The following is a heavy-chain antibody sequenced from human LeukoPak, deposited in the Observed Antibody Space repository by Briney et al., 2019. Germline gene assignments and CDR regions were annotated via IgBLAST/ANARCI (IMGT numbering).Heavy chain of an antibody. Sequence: SETLSLTCAVYGGSFSGYYWSWIRQPPGMWLEWIGSIYYTGNTYYNASLKSQVSISIDTSKNQFSLKLTSVTVADTAVYYCARQTGSGLFILPGGQGTLVTVSS. CDR3: ARQTGSGLFILP. V-gene: IGHV4-34*01. D-gene: IGHD3/OR15-3a*01. CDR1: GGSFSGYY. CDR2: IYYTGNT. J-gene: IGHJ4*02.